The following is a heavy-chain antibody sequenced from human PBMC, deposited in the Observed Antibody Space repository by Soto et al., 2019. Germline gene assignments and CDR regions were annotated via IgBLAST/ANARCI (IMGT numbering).Heavy chain of an antibody. V-gene: IGHV3-15*07. J-gene: IGHJ6*02. CDR2: IKSKTDGGTT. D-gene: IGHD2-15*01. CDR1: GFTFSNAW. CDR3: TTAVEGYCSGGSCYIEGLAVGMDV. Sequence: GGSLRLSCAASGFTFSNAWMNWVRQAPGKGLEWVGRIKSKTDGGTTDYAAPVKGRFTISRDDSKNTLYLQMNSLKTEDTAVYYCTTAVEGYCSGGSCYIEGLAVGMDVWGQGTTVTVSS.